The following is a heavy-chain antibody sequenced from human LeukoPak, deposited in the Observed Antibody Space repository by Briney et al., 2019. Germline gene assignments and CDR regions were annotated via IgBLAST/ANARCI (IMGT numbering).Heavy chain of an antibody. V-gene: IGHV3-53*04. Sequence: GGSLRLSCAASGFTVSSNYMSWVRQAPGKGLEWVSVIYSGGSTYYADSVKGRFTISRHNSKNTLYLQMNSLRAEGTAVYYCASSVGIQSREEYYGMDVWGQGTTVTVSS. J-gene: IGHJ6*02. CDR3: ASSVGIQSREEYYGMDV. CDR2: IYSGGST. D-gene: IGHD3-10*01. CDR1: GFTVSSNY.